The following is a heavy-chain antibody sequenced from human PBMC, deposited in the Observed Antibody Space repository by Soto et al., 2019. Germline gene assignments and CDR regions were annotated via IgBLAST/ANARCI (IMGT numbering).Heavy chain of an antibody. CDR2: ISSSSSTI. V-gene: IGHV3-48*01. D-gene: IGHD6-13*01. CDR1: GFTFSSYS. CDR3: ARDVAANAPACGMDV. Sequence: EVQLVESGGGLVQPGGSLRLSCAASGFTFSSYSMNWVRQAPGKGLEWVSYISSSSSTIYYADSVKGRFTISRDNAXXSRYLQMNGRAAEDTAVYYCARDVAANAPACGMDVWGQGTKVTVSS. J-gene: IGHJ6*02.